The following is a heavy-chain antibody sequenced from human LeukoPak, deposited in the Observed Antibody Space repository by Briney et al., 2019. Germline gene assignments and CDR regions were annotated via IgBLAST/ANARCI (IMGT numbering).Heavy chain of an antibody. CDR3: ARDGVHGIAAAMVPDY. V-gene: IGHV1-46*01. CDR2: INPSGGST. J-gene: IGHJ4*02. Sequence: GASVKVSCKASGYTFTSYYMHWVRQAPGQGLEWMGIINPSGGSTSYAQKFQGRVTMTRDTSTSTVYMELSSLRSEDTAVYYCARDGVHGIAAAMVPDYWGQGTLITVSS. CDR1: GYTFTSYY. D-gene: IGHD6-13*01.